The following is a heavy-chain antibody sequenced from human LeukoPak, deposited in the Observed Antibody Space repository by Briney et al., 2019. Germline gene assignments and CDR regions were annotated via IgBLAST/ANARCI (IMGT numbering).Heavy chain of an antibody. J-gene: IGHJ4*02. D-gene: IGHD6-19*01. Sequence: ASVKVSCKASGYTFTSYGISWVRQAPGQGLEWMGWISAYNGNTNYAQKLQGRVTMTTDTSTSTASMELRSLRSDDTAVYYCAREKGFPVGTVARTLGYWGQGTLVTVSS. CDR2: ISAYNGNT. CDR1: GYTFTSYG. CDR3: AREKGFPVGTVARTLGY. V-gene: IGHV1-18*01.